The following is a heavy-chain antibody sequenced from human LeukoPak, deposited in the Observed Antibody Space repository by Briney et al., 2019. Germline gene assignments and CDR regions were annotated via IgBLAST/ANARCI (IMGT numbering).Heavy chain of an antibody. Sequence: GGSLRLSCAASGFTFSSYGMHWVRQAPGKGLEWVAVIWYDGSNKYYADSVKGRFTISRDNSKNTLYLQMNSLRAEDTAVYYCARGGYGDYVYDAFGIWGQGTMVTVSS. CDR3: ARGGYGDYVYDAFGI. D-gene: IGHD4-17*01. CDR1: GFTFSSYG. V-gene: IGHV3-33*01. CDR2: IWYDGSNK. J-gene: IGHJ3*02.